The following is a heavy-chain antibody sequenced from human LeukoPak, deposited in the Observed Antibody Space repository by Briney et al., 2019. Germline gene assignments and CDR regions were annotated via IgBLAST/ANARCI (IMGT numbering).Heavy chain of an antibody. CDR1: GYSFTNYW. V-gene: IGHV5-51*01. CDR2: IYPGDSDN. Sequence: GESLKISCKASGYSFTNYWIGWVRQMPGKRVELRWIIYPGDSDNRYSPSFQGQTTISAAKSISTAYLQWNSLKASDNDMYYCATHDRGGYFRAFDIWGQGTMVTVSS. D-gene: IGHD1-26*01. J-gene: IGHJ3*02. CDR3: ATHDRGGYFRAFDI.